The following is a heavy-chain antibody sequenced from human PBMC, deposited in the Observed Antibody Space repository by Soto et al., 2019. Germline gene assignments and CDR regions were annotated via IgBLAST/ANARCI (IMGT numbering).Heavy chain of an antibody. D-gene: IGHD2-8*01. V-gene: IGHV4-59*01. CDR2: IYYSGST. Sequence: SETLSLTCTVSGGSISSYYWSWIRQPPGKGLEWIGYIYYSGSTNYNPSLKSRVTISVDTSKNQFSPKLSSVTAADTAVYYCARDLILIVPGQPSNWFDPLGHGTLVTVSS. J-gene: IGHJ5*02. CDR3: ARDLILIVPGQPSNWFDP. CDR1: GGSISSYY.